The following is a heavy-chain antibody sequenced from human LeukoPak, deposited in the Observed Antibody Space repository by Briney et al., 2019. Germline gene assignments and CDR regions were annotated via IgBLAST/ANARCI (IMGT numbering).Heavy chain of an antibody. Sequence: PSETLSLTCTVSGDSISTYYWTWLRQPPGKGPEWIGNIYYSGSTNYNPSLKSRITMSVDSSKNQFSLNVSSLTAADTAVYYCARGYSSSWYYLDYWGQGTLVTVSS. V-gene: IGHV4-59*01. CDR1: GDSISTYY. J-gene: IGHJ4*02. CDR2: IYYSGST. CDR3: ARGYSSSWYYLDY. D-gene: IGHD2-2*01.